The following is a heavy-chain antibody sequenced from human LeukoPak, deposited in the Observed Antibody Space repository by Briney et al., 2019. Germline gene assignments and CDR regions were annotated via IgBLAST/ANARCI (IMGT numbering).Heavy chain of an antibody. J-gene: IGHJ4*02. CDR3: ARVPYSSRAFDY. CDR2: IYYSGST. D-gene: IGHD6-13*01. V-gene: IGHV4-30-4*01. CDR1: GGSISSGDYY. Sequence: SETLSLTCTVPGGSISSGDYYWSWIRQPPGKGLEWIGYIYYSGSTYYNPSLKSRVTISVDTSKNQFSLKLSSVTAADTAVYYCARVPYSSRAFDYWGQGTLVTVSS.